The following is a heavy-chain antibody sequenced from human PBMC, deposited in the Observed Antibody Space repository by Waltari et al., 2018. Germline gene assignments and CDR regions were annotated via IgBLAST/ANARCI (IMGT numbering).Heavy chain of an antibody. V-gene: IGHV1-69*04. CDR3: ARGGTNYYYYYGMDV. D-gene: IGHD1-1*01. CDR2: IIPILGIA. Sequence: QVQLVQSGAEVKKPGSSVKVSCKASGGTFSSYAISWVRQAPGQGLEWRGRIIPILGIANYAQKFQGRVTITADQATSTAYMELSSLRSEDTAVYYCARGGTNYYYYYGMDVWGQGTTVTVSS. CDR1: GGTFSSYA. J-gene: IGHJ6*02.